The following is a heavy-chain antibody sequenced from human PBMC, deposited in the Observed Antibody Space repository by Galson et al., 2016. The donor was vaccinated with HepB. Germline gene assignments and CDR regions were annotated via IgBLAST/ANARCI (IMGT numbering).Heavy chain of an antibody. CDR3: ASELELLVFDP. Sequence: SLRLSCAASGFTFSSYGMHWVRQAPGKGLEWVALISYDGSNKYYADSVKGRFTISRDNSKNTLYLQMNSLRVEDTAVYYCASELELLVFDPWGQGTLVTVSS. CDR1: GFTFSSYG. V-gene: IGHV3-30*03. CDR2: ISYDGSNK. D-gene: IGHD1-7*01. J-gene: IGHJ5*02.